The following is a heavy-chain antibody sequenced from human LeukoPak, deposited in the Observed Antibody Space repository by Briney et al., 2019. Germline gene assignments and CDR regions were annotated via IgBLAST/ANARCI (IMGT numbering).Heavy chain of an antibody. CDR2: VYYSGST. D-gene: IGHD6-19*01. CDR3: ARRLAVTGRYYFDY. CDR1: GGSISSYY. V-gene: IGHV4-59*08. J-gene: IGHJ4*02. Sequence: KPSETLSLTCTVSGGSISSYYWSWIRQPPGKGLEWIGYVYYSGSTNYNPSLRSRVTISVDTSKNQFSLKLTSVTAADTAVYYCARRLAVTGRYYFDYWGPGTLVTVSS.